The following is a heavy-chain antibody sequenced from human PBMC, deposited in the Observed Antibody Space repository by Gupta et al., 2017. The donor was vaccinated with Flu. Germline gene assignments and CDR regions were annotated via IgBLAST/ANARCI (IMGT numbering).Heavy chain of an antibody. CDR2: MNPNSGNT. CDR1: GYTFTSYD. CDR3: ARGPEAQRYYYYYYMDA. Sequence: QVQLVQSGAEVKKPGASVKVSCKASGYTFTSYDINWVRQATGQGLEWMGWMNPNSGNTGYAQKFQGRVTMTRNTSISTAYMELSSLRSEDTAVYYCARGPEAQRYYYYYYMDAWGKGTTVTVSS. J-gene: IGHJ6*03. V-gene: IGHV1-8*01.